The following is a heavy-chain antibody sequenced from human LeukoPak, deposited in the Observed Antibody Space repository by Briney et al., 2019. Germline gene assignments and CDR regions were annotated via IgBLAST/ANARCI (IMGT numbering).Heavy chain of an antibody. CDR2: INHSGST. Sequence: SETLSLTCAVYGGSFSGYYWSWIRQPPGKGLEWIGEINHSGSTNYNPSLKSRVTISVDTSKNQFSLKLSSVTAADTAVYHCARLTIFGVVITQGWFDPWGQGTLVTVSS. CDR3: ARLTIFGVVITQGWFDP. J-gene: IGHJ5*02. CDR1: GGSFSGYY. V-gene: IGHV4-34*01. D-gene: IGHD3-3*01.